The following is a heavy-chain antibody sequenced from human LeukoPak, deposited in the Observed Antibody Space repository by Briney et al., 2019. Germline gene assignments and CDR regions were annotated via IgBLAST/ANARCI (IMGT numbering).Heavy chain of an antibody. CDR2: INHSGST. D-gene: IGHD2-15*01. V-gene: IGHV4-34*01. CDR3: ARVAGYYYYYGMDV. CDR1: GGSFSGYY. Sequence: NPSETLSLTCAVYGGSFSGYYWSWIRQPPGKGLEWIGEINHSGSTNYNPSLKSRVTISVDTSKNQFSLKLSSVTAADTAVYYCARVAGYYYYYGMDVWGQGTTVTVSS. J-gene: IGHJ6*02.